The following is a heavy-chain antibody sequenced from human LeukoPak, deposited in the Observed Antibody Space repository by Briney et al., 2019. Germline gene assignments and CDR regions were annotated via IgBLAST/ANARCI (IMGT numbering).Heavy chain of an antibody. J-gene: IGHJ4*02. D-gene: IGHD3-22*01. V-gene: IGHV4-39*01. Sequence: SETLSLTCTVSGGSISSSSYYWGWIRQPPGKGLEWIGSIYCSGSTYYNPSLKSRVTISVDTSKNQFSLNLSSVTAADTAVYYCARLYYDSSGYYQICYFDYWGQGTLVTVSS. CDR3: ARLYYDSSGYYQICYFDY. CDR1: GGSISSSSYY. CDR2: IYCSGST.